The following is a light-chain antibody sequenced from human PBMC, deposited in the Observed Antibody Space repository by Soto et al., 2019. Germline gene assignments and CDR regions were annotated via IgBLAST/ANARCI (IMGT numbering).Light chain of an antibody. J-gene: IGLJ1*01. CDR3: QSYDNSLTGSV. Sequence: QSALTQPASVSGSPGQSITISCTGSSSDVGGYNYVSWYQQHPGKAPKLMIYEVSNRPSGVSDRFSGSKSGTSASLAITGLQAEDEAHYYCQSYDNSLTGSVFGTGTKLTVL. CDR1: SSDVGGYNY. CDR2: EVS. V-gene: IGLV2-14*01.